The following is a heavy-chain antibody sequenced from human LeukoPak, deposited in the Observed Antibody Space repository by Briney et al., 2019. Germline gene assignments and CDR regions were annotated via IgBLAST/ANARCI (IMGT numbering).Heavy chain of an antibody. D-gene: IGHD2-15*01. CDR3: AKEGGARWGYYYYYYMDV. Sequence: GGSLRLSCAASGFTFSSYEMNWVRQAPGKGLEWVAVISYDGSNKYYADSVKGRFTISRDNSKNTLYLQMNSLRAEDTAVYYCAKEGGARWGYYYYYYMDVWGKGTTVTVSS. CDR2: ISYDGSNK. J-gene: IGHJ6*03. V-gene: IGHV3-30*18. CDR1: GFTFSSYE.